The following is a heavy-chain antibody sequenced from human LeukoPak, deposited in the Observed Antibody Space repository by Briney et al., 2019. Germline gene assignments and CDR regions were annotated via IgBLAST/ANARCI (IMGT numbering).Heavy chain of an antibody. D-gene: IGHD2/OR15-2a*01. CDR3: AAGDTRPIELDY. J-gene: IGHJ4*02. CDR2: IYHSGST. Sequence: SQTLSLTCAVSGGSISSGGYSWSWIRQPPGKGLEWIGYIYHSGSTNNNPSLKGRVTVSVDTSKNQFSLKLTSVTAADTAVYYCAAGDTRPIELDYWGQGTLVTVSS. CDR1: GGSISSGGYS. V-gene: IGHV4-30-2*02.